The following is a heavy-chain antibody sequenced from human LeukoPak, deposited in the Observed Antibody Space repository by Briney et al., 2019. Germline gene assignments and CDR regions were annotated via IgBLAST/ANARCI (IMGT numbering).Heavy chain of an antibody. CDR2: LKQDGSEI. Sequence: PGGSLRLSCVASDFTFSNYWMSWVRQAPGKGLEWVGNLKQDGSEIYYLDSVKGRFTISRDNAKNSLYLQMNSLRAEDTAVYYCALSRIAVAGRTFDYWGQGTLVTVSS. V-gene: IGHV3-7*01. D-gene: IGHD6-19*01. CDR1: DFTFSNYW. CDR3: ALSRIAVAGRTFDY. J-gene: IGHJ4*02.